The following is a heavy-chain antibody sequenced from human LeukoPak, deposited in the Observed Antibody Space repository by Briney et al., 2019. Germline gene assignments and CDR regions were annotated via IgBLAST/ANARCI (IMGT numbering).Heavy chain of an antibody. V-gene: IGHV4-4*07. D-gene: IGHD5-18*01. CDR1: RGSISSYY. J-gene: IGHJ4*02. CDR2: VYTSGST. Sequence: SETLSLTCIGCRGSISSYYWSWLRQPAGKGLEWIGRVYTSGSTNYNPSLKSRGTMSVDTSKNQFSLKLSSVTAADTAVYYCARAKSYSYGLDYWGQGTLVTVSS. CDR3: ARAKSYSYGLDY.